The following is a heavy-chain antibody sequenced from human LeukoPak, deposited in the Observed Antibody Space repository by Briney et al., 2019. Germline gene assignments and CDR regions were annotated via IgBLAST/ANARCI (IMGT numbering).Heavy chain of an antibody. CDR3: ARGRYGSGSYKAGDYYFDY. D-gene: IGHD3-10*01. Sequence: ASETLSLTCTVSGGSISSSSYYWGWIRQPPGKGLEWIGSIYYSGSTYYNPSLKSRVTISVDTSKNQLSLKLSSVTAADTAVYYCARGRYGSGSYKAGDYYFDYWGQGTLVTVSS. V-gene: IGHV4-39*07. J-gene: IGHJ4*02. CDR2: IYYSGST. CDR1: GGSISSSSYY.